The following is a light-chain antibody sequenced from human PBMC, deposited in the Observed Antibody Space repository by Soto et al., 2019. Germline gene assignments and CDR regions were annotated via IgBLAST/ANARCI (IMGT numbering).Light chain of an antibody. J-gene: IGKJ1*01. Sequence: EIVMTQSPATLSLSPGERATLFCRASQSVSSDLAWYQQKPGQPPRLLIYGASTRATGVPARFIGSGSGTDFSLTINSLQSEEYAVYYCRQFNSWPPCAFGQGTKVEIK. V-gene: IGKV3-15*01. CDR1: QSVSSD. CDR3: RQFNSWPPCA. CDR2: GAS.